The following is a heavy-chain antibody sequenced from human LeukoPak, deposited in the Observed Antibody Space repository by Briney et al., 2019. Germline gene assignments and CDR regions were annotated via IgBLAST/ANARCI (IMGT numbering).Heavy chain of an antibody. Sequence: GRSLRLSCAASGFTFDDYAMHWVRQAPGKGLEWVSGISWNSGSIGYADSVKGRFTISRDNAKNSLYLQMNSLRAEDTAVYYCARSGQLGSFDYWGQGTLVTVSS. D-gene: IGHD6-13*01. V-gene: IGHV3-9*01. J-gene: IGHJ4*02. CDR2: ISWNSGSI. CDR3: ARSGQLGSFDY. CDR1: GFTFDDYA.